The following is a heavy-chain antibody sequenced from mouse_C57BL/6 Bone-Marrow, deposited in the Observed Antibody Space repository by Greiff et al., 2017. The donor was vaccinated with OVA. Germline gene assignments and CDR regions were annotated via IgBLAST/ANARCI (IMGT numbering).Heavy chain of an antibody. CDR1: GYTFTSYW. Sequence: VQLQQPGAELVRPGTSVKLSCKASGYTFTSYWMHWVKQRPGQGLEWIGVIDPSDSYTNYNQKFKGKATSTVDTSSSTAYMQLSSLTSEDSAVYYCARDGYYAMDYWGQGTSVTVSS. J-gene: IGHJ4*01. CDR3: ARDGYYAMDY. V-gene: IGHV1-59*01. D-gene: IGHD2-3*01. CDR2: IDPSDSYT.